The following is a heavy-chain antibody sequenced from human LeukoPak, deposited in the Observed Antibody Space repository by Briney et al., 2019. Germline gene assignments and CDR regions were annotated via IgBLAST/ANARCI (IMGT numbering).Heavy chain of an antibody. CDR2: IYKSGTT. J-gene: IGHJ4*02. D-gene: IGHD6-6*01. CDR1: GGSISSNN. CDR3: ARGVYTDMSKIMGHFDC. V-gene: IGHV4-39*01. Sequence: PSGTLSLTCSVSGGSISSNNCGWIRQPPGKGLEWIGRIYKSGTTYYNPSLKSRVTISVDTSKNQFSLKLSSVTAADTAVYYCARGVYTDMSKIMGHFDCWGQGTLVTVSS.